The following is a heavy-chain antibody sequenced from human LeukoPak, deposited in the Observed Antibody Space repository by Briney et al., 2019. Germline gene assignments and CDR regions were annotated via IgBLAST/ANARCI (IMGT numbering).Heavy chain of an antibody. J-gene: IGHJ4*02. V-gene: IGHV3-23*01. Sequence: GSLRLSCAASGFTFSSYAVSWVRQAPGKGLEWVSAISARGDSTYYADSVEGRFTISRDNSKNTLYLQMNSLRGEDTALYYCARGAYGDYDYWGQGTLVTVSS. D-gene: IGHD4-17*01. CDR1: GFTFSSYA. CDR3: ARGAYGDYDY. CDR2: ISARGDST.